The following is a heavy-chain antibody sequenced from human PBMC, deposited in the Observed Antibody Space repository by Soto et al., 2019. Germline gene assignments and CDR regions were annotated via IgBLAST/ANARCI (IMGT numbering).Heavy chain of an antibody. CDR3: ARFALAGNKEYYFSYQCMDF. D-gene: IGHD6-19*01. CDR2: IYYRGST. CDR1: GGSISSYY. Sequence: SETLSLTSTVSGGSISSYYWSWIRQKPGKGLEWIGYIYYRGSTNYNPSLKSRVTISVDTSKNQFSLKLSSVTAADTAVYYCARFALAGNKEYYFSYQCMDFWGKGPPVTVS. V-gene: IGHV4-59*01. J-gene: IGHJ6*04.